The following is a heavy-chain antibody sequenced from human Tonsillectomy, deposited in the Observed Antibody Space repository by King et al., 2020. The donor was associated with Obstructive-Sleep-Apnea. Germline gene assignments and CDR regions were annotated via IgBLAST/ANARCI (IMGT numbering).Heavy chain of an antibody. V-gene: IGHV4-59*01. D-gene: IGHD2/OR15-2a*01. CDR1: GGSISNNY. CDR2: IYHSGST. J-gene: IGHJ4*02. Sequence: QLQESGPGLVKPSETLSLTCTVSGGSISNNYWSWLRQPPGKRLEWIGCIYHSGSTNYNPSLKGRVTISLDTSRNRFSLRLTSVTAADTAVYYCASLNIDYFDSWGQGTLVTVSS. CDR3: ASLNIDYFDS.